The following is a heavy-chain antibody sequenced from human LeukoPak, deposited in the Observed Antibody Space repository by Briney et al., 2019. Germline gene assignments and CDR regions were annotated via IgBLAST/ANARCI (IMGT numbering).Heavy chain of an antibody. D-gene: IGHD3-10*01. J-gene: IGHJ4*02. CDR3: ARDMGPTLLWFGEFYFDY. V-gene: IGHV3-23*01. CDR1: GFSFSRYG. Sequence: GGTLRLSCAASGFSFSRYGMSWVRQAPGKGLEWVSGISGSGGHTYYADSVKGRFTISRDNAKNSLYLQMNSLRAEDTAVYYCARDMGPTLLWFGEFYFDYWGQGTLVTVSS. CDR2: ISGSGGHT.